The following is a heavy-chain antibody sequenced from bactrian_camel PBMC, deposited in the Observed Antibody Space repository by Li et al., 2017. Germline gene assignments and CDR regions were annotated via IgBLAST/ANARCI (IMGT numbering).Heavy chain of an antibody. CDR2: IPITGGST. J-gene: IGHJ4*01. D-gene: IGHD1*01. CDR1: GYTHLINC. V-gene: IGHV3S63*01. Sequence: HVQLVESGGASAQAGGTLTLSCVVSGYTHLINCMAWFHQAPGKEREGIASIPITGGSTRYADSVKGRFTISRDNGKNTVSLQMDSLKPEDTAVYYCVDCERWIIGRLGVWGQGTQVTVS. CDR3: VDCERWIIGRLGV.